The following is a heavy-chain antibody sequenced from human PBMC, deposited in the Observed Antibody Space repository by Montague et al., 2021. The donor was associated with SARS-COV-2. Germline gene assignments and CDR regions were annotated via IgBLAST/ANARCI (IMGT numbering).Heavy chain of an antibody. D-gene: IGHD4-17*01. V-gene: IGHV6-1*01. CDR3: VRDTGSAQAGLDA. CDR1: GDSVWSNTAA. CDR2: TNYRSKWTS. J-gene: IGHJ5*02. Sequence: CAISGDSVWSNTAAWNWIRRSPSGGLEWLGRTNYRSKWTSDYATSVEGRISIDPDTSKNQFFLHLRSVTPEDTGVYYCVRDTGSAQAGLDAWGQGTLVTVSS.